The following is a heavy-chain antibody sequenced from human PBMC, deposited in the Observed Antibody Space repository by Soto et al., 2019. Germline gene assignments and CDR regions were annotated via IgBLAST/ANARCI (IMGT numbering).Heavy chain of an antibody. V-gene: IGHV1-2*02. Sequence: QVQLVQSGAEVKKPGASGKVSCKPSGYTFTGYHVPWVRQAPGQGLEWRGWIHPNSGGTSYAQKFQGRVTMTRDTSISTAYMERSRLRSDATAVYYCARILSEEVGALHYWGQGTLVTVSS. J-gene: IGHJ4*02. CDR1: GYTFTGYH. D-gene: IGHD1-26*01. CDR2: IHPNSGGT. CDR3: ARILSEEVGALHY.